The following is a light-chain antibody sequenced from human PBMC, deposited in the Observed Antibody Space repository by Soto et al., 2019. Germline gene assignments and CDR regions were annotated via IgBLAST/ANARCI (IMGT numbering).Light chain of an antibody. J-gene: IGKJ4*01. V-gene: IGKV1-5*03. CDR1: QNIGSE. CDR2: KAS. CDR3: LQYVTYPLT. Sequence: DIQMTQSPSTLSASIGDRVTITCRASQNIGSELAWYQQKPGKAPKLLIYKASSLESGVPSTFSGSGSGTEFSLTVSSLQPDDFATYYCLQYVTYPLTFGGGTKVDIK.